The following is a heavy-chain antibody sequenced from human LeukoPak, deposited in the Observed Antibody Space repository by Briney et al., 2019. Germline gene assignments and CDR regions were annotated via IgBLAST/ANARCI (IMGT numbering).Heavy chain of an antibody. CDR2: IYYSGST. D-gene: IGHD6-19*01. V-gene: IGHV4-59*01. CDR1: GGSISTYY. J-gene: IGHJ4*02. CDR3: AGGGQWLAFDS. Sequence: PSETLSLTCTVSGGSISTYYGSWIRQPPGKGLEWIGYIYYSGSTNYNSSLKSRVTISVDTSKNQFSLKLSSVTAADTAVYFCAGGGQWLAFDSWGQGTLVTVSS.